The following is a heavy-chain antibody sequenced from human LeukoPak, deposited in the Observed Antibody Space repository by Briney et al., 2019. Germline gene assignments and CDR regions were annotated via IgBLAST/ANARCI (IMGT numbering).Heavy chain of an antibody. CDR3: ATAGGDGSRMGFDP. J-gene: IGHJ5*02. V-gene: IGHV3-74*01. CDR2: ISADGSVT. Sequence: GGSLRLSCADSGFTFSRYWMHWVRQTPGKGLVWVSCISADGSVTRYADSVKGRFTISRDNTRSTLYLQMHSLRAEDTAVYYCATAGGDGSRMGFDPWGQGTLVTVSS. CDR1: GFTFSRYW. D-gene: IGHD2-15*01.